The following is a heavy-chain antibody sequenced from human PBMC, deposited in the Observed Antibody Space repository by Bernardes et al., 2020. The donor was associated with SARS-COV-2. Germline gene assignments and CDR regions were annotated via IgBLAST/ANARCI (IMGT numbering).Heavy chain of an antibody. J-gene: IGHJ6*02. D-gene: IGHD2-2*01. CDR3: AKPLFPTAAYKVMDYYYHDMSV. CDR1: GITFSNHA. CDR2: TSYDGSNK. Sequence: GGSLRLSCAVSGITFSNHAMHWVRQAPGKGLEWVALTSYDGSNKQYANSVKGRFIISRDNSMNTLYLQMNSLRADETAVYYCAKPLFPTAAYKVMDYYYHDMSVWGRGTTVTVS. V-gene: IGHV3-30-3*02.